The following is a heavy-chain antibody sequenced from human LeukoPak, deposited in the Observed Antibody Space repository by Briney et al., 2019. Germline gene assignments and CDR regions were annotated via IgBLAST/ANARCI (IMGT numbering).Heavy chain of an antibody. CDR1: GFTFSDYY. D-gene: IGHD2-15*01. Sequence: SGGSLRLSCVASGFTFSDYYMSWIRQAPGKGLEWVSYISSSGNTIYYADSVKGRFTISRDNAKNSLYLQMNSLRAEDTAVYYCARDIVVVVAAYYYYYGMDVWGQGTTVTVSS. J-gene: IGHJ6*02. V-gene: IGHV3-11*01. CDR2: ISSSGNTI. CDR3: ARDIVVVVAAYYYYYGMDV.